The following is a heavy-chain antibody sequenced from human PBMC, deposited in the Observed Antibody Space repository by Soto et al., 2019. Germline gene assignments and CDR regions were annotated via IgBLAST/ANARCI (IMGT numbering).Heavy chain of an antibody. CDR3: ASPLNRHGSGWYFFQAEDGIRDL. J-gene: IGHJ2*01. CDR2: ISGSGGST. Sequence: PGKGLEWVSAISGSGGSTYYADSVKGRFTISRDNSKNTLYLQMNSLRAEDTAVYYCASPLNRHGSGWYFFQAEDGIRDL. D-gene: IGHD6-19*01. V-gene: IGHV3-23*01.